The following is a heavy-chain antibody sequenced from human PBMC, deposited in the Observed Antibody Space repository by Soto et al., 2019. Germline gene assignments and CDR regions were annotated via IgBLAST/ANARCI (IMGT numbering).Heavy chain of an antibody. CDR2: IYYSGST. J-gene: IGHJ4*02. CDR1: GGSISTYY. Sequence: QVQLQESGPGLVKPSETLSLTCTVSGGSISTYYWSWIRQPPGKGLEWIGYIYYSGSTKYNPSLKSRVTISVDTSKNQFSLKLSSGTAADTAVYYCARRGIVGGAFFDSWGQGTLVTVSS. CDR3: ARRGIVGGAFFDS. D-gene: IGHD1-26*01. V-gene: IGHV4-59*08.